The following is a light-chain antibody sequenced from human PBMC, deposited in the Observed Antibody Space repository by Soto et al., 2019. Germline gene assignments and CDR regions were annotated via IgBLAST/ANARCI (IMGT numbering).Light chain of an antibody. Sequence: PYYLSGFVGDSVTLTLRASQGLSRWLAWYQQKPGKAPNLLIFETSILQSGVPSRFSGSGSGTDFTLTISGLQPEDFATYYCQQAANFPITFGQGTRLEIK. CDR2: ETS. J-gene: IGKJ5*01. CDR3: QQAANFPIT. V-gene: IGKV1D-12*01. CDR1: QGLSRW.